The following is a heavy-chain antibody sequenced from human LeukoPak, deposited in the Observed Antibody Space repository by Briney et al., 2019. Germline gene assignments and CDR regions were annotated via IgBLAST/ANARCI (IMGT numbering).Heavy chain of an antibody. CDR2: IYTSGST. CDR1: GGSISSGSYY. Sequence: PSETLSLTCTVSGGSISSGSYYWSWIRQPAGKGLEWIGRIYTSGSTNYNPSLKSRVTISVDTSKNQFSLKLSSVTAADTAVYYCARGHHLYGSGSPFKRDYYYYYMDVWGKGTTVTVSS. D-gene: IGHD3-10*01. V-gene: IGHV4-61*02. CDR3: ARGHHLYGSGSPFKRDYYYYYMDV. J-gene: IGHJ6*03.